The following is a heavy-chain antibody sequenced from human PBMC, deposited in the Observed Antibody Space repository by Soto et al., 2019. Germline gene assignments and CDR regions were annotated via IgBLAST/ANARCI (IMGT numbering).Heavy chain of an antibody. J-gene: IGHJ5*02. CDR3: ARDSSPSDTMVRGVTPHALDP. Sequence: PSETLFLTSSVSGGSISSGDYYCSWILQPPGKGLEWIGYIYYSGSTYYNPSLKSRVTISVDTSKNQFSLKLSSVTAAETAVNYCARDSSPSDTMVRGVTPHALDPWGQGTLVTVSS. D-gene: IGHD3-10*01. CDR1: GGSISSGDYY. V-gene: IGHV4-30-4*01. CDR2: IYYSGST.